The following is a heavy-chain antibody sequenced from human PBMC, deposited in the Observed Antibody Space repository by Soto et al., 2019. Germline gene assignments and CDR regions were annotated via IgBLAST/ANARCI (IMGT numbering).Heavy chain of an antibody. CDR1: GFTFPSSA. V-gene: IGHV1-58*01. J-gene: IGHJ4*02. Sequence: VASVKVSCKASGFTFPSSAVQWVRQARGQRLEWIGWIVAGSGNTNSAQKFQERVTFTRDMSTSTVYMELSSLKSEDTAVYYCAADDMTTFIWGQGTLVTVSS. CDR3: AADDMTTFI. CDR2: IVAGSGNT. D-gene: IGHD1-1*01.